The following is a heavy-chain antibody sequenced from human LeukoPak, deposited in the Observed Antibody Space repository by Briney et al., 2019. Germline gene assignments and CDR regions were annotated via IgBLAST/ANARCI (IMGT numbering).Heavy chain of an antibody. D-gene: IGHD1-1*01. CDR3: ARGDNYVGPYYFDY. V-gene: IGHV3-20*04. CDR1: GFTFSAYT. J-gene: IGHJ4*02. CDR2: ISWNGGRS. Sequence: GGSLRLSCAASGFTFSAYTMAWVRQAPGRGLEWVSGISWNGGRSDYVDSVKGRFTISRDNAKNSLYLQMNSLRAEDTAFYYCARGDNYVGPYYFDYWGQGTLVTVSS.